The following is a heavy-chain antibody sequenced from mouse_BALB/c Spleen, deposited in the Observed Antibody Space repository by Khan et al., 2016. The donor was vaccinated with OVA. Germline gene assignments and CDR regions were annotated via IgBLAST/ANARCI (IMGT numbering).Heavy chain of an antibody. V-gene: IGHV1S137*01. Sequence: VQLQESGAELVRPGVSVKISCKGSGYTFTDYAMHWVKQSHAKSLEWIGVISTYYGDVDYSQKFKGKATMNVARSSSTASTELARLKSEDSAIYDVARGGKFAYWDQGTLVTVSA. CDR2: ISTYYGDV. CDR3: ARGGKFAY. J-gene: IGHJ3*01. CDR1: GYTFTDYA.